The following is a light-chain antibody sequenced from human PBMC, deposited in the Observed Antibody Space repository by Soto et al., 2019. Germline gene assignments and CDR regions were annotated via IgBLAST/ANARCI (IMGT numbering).Light chain of an antibody. CDR3: SSYTSGSTLVV. J-gene: IGLJ2*01. V-gene: IGLV2-14*01. CDR1: SSDVGGYNY. CDR2: GVS. Sequence: QSALTQPASVSGSPGQSITISCTGTSSDVGGYNYVSWYQQHPGKAPKLMICGVSNRPSGVSNRFSGSKSGNTASLTISGLQAEDEADYYCSSYTSGSTLVVFGGGTQLTVL.